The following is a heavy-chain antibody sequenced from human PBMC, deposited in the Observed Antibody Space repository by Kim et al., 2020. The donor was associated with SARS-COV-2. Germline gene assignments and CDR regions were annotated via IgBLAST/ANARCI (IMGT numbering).Heavy chain of an antibody. J-gene: IGHJ6*02. CDR3: ARGALFAGSYYYGMDV. V-gene: IGHV4-34*01. CDR2: ISHSGST. Sequence: SETLSLTCAVYGGSFSGSYWSWIRQPPGKGLEWIGEISHSGSTNYNPSLKSRVTISLDTSKNQFSLRLSSLTAADTAVYFCARGALFAGSYYYGMDVWGHGTTVTVSS. D-gene: IGHD3-16*01. CDR1: GGSFSGSY.